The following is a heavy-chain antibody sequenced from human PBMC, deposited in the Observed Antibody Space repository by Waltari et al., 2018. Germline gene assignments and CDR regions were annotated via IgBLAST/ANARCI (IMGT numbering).Heavy chain of an antibody. Sequence: QVQLVQSGAEVKKPGSSVKVSCKASGGTFSSYAISWVRQAPGQGLEWMGGIIPIFGTANYAQKCQGRVTITADESTSTAYMELSSLRSEDTAVYYCARSTIFGVVDVVTAKVFDYWGQGTLVTVSS. J-gene: IGHJ4*02. CDR1: GGTFSSYA. CDR2: IIPIFGTA. CDR3: ARSTIFGVVDVVTAKVFDY. V-gene: IGHV1-69*01. D-gene: IGHD3-3*01.